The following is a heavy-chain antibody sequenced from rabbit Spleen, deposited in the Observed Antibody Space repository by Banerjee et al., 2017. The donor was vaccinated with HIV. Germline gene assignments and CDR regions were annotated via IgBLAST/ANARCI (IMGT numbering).Heavy chain of an antibody. Sequence: QEQLVESGGGLVQPEGSLTLTCKASGFSFSDRDVMCWVRQAPGKGLEWIACIYTGSSGTTDYASWAKGRFTISKTSSTVDLKMTSLTAADTATYFCGRETSSGWGIVSFYFSLWGPGTLVTVS. V-gene: IGHV1S45*01. D-gene: IGHD4-1*01. CDR1: GFSFSDRDV. J-gene: IGHJ4*01. CDR3: GRETSSGWGIVSFYFSL. CDR2: IYTGSSGTT.